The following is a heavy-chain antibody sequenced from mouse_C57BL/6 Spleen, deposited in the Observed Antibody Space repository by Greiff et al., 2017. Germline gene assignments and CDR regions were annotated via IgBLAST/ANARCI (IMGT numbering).Heavy chain of an antibody. CDR2: ISTYYGDA. CDR3: ARNGTTVVARDYYAMDY. Sequence: VQLQQSGPELVRPGVSVKISCKGSGYTFTDYAMHWVKQSHAKSLEWIGVISTYYGDASYNQKFKDKATMTVDKSSSTAYMELARLTSEDSAVYYCARNGTTVVARDYYAMDYWGQGTSVTVSS. CDR1: GYTFTDYA. V-gene: IGHV1-67*01. D-gene: IGHD1-1*01. J-gene: IGHJ4*01.